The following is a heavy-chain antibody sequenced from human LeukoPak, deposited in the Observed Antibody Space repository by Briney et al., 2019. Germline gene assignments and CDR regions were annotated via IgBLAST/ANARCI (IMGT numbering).Heavy chain of an antibody. J-gene: IGHJ4*02. Sequence: GESLKISCKGSGYSFTNYWIGWVRQMPGKGLEWMGIIYPDDSDAKYSPSFQGQVTISADKSISTAYLQWSSLKASDTAMYYCARGKTITMVRGVRLFDYWGQGTLVTVSS. CDR3: ARGKTITMVRGVRLFDY. CDR1: GYSFTNYW. D-gene: IGHD3-10*01. V-gene: IGHV5-51*01. CDR2: IYPDDSDA.